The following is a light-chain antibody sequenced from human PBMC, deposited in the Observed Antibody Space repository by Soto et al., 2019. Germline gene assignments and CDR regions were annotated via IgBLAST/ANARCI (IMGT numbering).Light chain of an antibody. Sequence: EIVLTQSPATLSLSPGERVTLSCRTSQSVSKYFAWYQQKPGRAPRLLIYDASSRATGIPARFIGSGSGTVFTLTIISLEPEDFAIYYCQQRSNWPITFGQGTRLEIK. V-gene: IGKV3-11*01. CDR1: QSVSKY. CDR3: QQRSNWPIT. CDR2: DAS. J-gene: IGKJ5*01.